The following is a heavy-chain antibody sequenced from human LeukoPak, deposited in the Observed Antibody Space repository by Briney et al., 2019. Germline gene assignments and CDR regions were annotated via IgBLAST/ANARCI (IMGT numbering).Heavy chain of an antibody. V-gene: IGHV3-7*01. D-gene: IGHD5-18*01. J-gene: IGHJ4*02. CDR2: IKQDGSEK. CDR1: GFTFSSYW. Sequence: GGSLRLSCAASGFTFSSYWMTWIRQAPGKGLEWVANIKQDGSEKYYVDSVKGRFTISRDNAKNSLYLQMNSLRAEDTVAYYCARDTGGGYSCYDCWGQGTLVTVST. CDR3: ARDTGGGYSCYDC.